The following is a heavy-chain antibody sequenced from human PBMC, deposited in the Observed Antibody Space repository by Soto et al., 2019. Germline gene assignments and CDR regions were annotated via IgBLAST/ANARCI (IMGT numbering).Heavy chain of an antibody. V-gene: IGHV1-69-2*01. D-gene: IGHD2-21*02. CDR2: VDPEDGET. Sequence: EVQLVQSGAEVKKPGATVKISCKVSGYTFTDYYMHWVQQAPGKGLEWMGLVDPEDGETIYAEKFQGRVTITADTSTDTAYMELSSLRSEDTAVYYCATGQFDCGGDCYSIGYYYYGMDVWGQGTTVTVSS. CDR3: ATGQFDCGGDCYSIGYYYYGMDV. CDR1: GYTFTDYY. J-gene: IGHJ6*02.